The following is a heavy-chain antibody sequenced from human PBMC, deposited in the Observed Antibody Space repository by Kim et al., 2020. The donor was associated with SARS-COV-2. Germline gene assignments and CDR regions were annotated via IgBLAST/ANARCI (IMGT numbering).Heavy chain of an antibody. CDR2: INSDGSST. CDR1: GFTFSSYW. J-gene: IGHJ4*02. Sequence: GGSLRLSCAASGFTFSSYWMHWVRQAPGKGLVWVSRINSDGSSTNYADSVKGRFTISRDNTKNTLYLQMNRLRAEDTAVYYCTRDDSGQDDYNFDYWGQGTPVTVSS. D-gene: IGHD4-4*01. V-gene: IGHV3-74*01. CDR3: TRDDSGQDDYNFDY.